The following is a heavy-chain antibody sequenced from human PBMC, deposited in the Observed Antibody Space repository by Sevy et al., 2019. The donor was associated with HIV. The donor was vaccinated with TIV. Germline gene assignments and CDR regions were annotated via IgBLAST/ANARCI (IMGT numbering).Heavy chain of an antibody. CDR2: ISGRGGST. J-gene: IGHJ4*02. V-gene: IGHV3-23*01. Sequence: GGSLRLSCAASGFTFSSYAMSWVRQAPGKGLEWVSAISGRGGSTYYADSVKGRFTISRDNSKNTLYLQMNSLRAEDTAVYYCALYDSSGYPSFDYWGQGTLVTVSS. D-gene: IGHD3-22*01. CDR3: ALYDSSGYPSFDY. CDR1: GFTFSSYA.